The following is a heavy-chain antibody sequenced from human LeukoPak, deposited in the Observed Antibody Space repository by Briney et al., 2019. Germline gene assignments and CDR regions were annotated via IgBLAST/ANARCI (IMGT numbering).Heavy chain of an antibody. CDR3: ASGYNYGYPFDS. CDR1: GGSISSYY. J-gene: IGHJ4*02. CDR2: IYHSGST. V-gene: IGHV4-59*08. Sequence: SETLSLTCTVSGGSISSYYWSWIRQPPGKGLEWIGSIYHSGSTYYNPSLKSRVTISVDTSKNQFSLKMSSVTAADTAVYYCASGYNYGYPFDSWGQGTLVTVSS. D-gene: IGHD5-18*01.